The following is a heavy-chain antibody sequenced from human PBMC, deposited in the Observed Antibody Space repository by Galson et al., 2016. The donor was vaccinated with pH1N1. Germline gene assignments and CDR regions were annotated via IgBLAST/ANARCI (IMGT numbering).Heavy chain of an antibody. V-gene: IGHV2-70*04. CDR1: GFSLSTFGVR. CDR3: ARMGVASGGRYYYGMDV. J-gene: IGHJ6*02. D-gene: IGHD3-10*01. CDR2: IDWVDEK. Sequence: PALVKPTQTLKLTCTFSGFSLSTFGVRVSWIRQSPGKALEWLARIDWVDEKFYSPSLKTRLTISKDTSKDQVVLTMTNMDPVDTGTYYCARMGVASGGRYYYGMDVWGQGTTVTVSS.